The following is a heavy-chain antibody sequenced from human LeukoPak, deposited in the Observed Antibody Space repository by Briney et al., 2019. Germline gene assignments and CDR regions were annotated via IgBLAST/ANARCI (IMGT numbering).Heavy chain of an antibody. V-gene: IGHV4-34*01. CDR2: INHSGST. D-gene: IGHD1-26*01. CDR3: ARGPKRVGADY. CDR1: GGSFSGYY. Sequence: PSETLSLTCAIYGGSFSGYYWSWIRRPPGKGLEWIGEINHSGSTNYSPSLKSRVTISVDTSKNQFSLKLSSVTAADTAVYYCARGPKRVGADYWGQGTLVTVSS. J-gene: IGHJ4*02.